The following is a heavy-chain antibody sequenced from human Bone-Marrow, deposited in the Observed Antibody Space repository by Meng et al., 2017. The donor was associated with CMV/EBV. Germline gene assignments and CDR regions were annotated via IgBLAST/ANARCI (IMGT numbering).Heavy chain of an antibody. CDR2: INPNSGGT. J-gene: IGHJ5*02. Sequence: ASVKVSCKASGYTSTGYYMHWVRQAPGQGLEWMGWINPNSGGTNYEKKFQGRVTMTRDTSISTAYMELSRLRSDDTTVYYCARGANHPSVPYNGSLQGGNRFNPWGQGTLVTVSS. CDR3: ARGANHPSVPYNGSLQGGNRFNP. CDR1: GYTSTGYY. D-gene: IGHD1-26*01. V-gene: IGHV1-2*02.